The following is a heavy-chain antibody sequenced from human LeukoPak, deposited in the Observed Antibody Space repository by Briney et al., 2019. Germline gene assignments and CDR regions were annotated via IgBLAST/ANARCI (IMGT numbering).Heavy chain of an antibody. J-gene: IGHJ5*02. V-gene: IGHV1-46*01. Sequence: EASVKVSCKASGYIFTSYNIYWVRQAPGQGLEWMGIINPSGGSTNYAQKFQGRVTMTRDTSTSTVYMELSSVTAADTAVYYCARGYSSSWYPNWFDPWGQGTLVTVSS. CDR2: INPSGGST. D-gene: IGHD6-13*01. CDR1: GYIFTSYN. CDR3: ARGYSSSWYPNWFDP.